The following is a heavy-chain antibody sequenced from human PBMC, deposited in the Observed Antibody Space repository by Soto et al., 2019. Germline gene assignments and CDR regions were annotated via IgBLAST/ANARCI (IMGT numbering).Heavy chain of an antibody. V-gene: IGHV1-46*01. Sequence: QVQLVQSGAEVKKPGASVKVSCKASGYTFTSYYMHWVRQAPGQGLEWMGIINPSGGSTSYAQKFXGXVXXTRDTSTSTVYMELSSLRSEDTAVYYCARERGWDYWGQGTLVTVS. J-gene: IGHJ4*02. CDR1: GYTFTSYY. CDR2: INPSGGST. CDR3: ARERGWDY.